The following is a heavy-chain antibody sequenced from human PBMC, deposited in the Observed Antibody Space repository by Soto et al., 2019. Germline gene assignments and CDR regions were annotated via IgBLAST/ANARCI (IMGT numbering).Heavy chain of an antibody. J-gene: IGHJ6*02. CDR2: IHSSGST. CDR1: GGSISSGAYY. D-gene: IGHD6-13*01. V-gene: IGHV4-30-4*01. CDR3: ARADSTSWYSGSKYYYGLDV. Sequence: SETLSLTCTVSGGSISSGAYYWSWIRQSPGKGLEWIGNIHSSGSTDYNPSLKSRLSISVDTSKNQLSLNLTFVTAADTALYYCARADSTSWYSGSKYYYGLDVWGQGTTGTVSS.